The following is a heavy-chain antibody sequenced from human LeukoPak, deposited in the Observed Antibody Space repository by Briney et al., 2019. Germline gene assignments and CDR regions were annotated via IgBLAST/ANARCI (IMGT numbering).Heavy chain of an antibody. CDR1: GYTFTSYD. D-gene: IGHD6-6*01. Sequence: ASVKVSCKASGYTFTSYDINWARHATGQGLEWMGWMNSNSGNTGYEQKFQGRVTMTRNPSISTAYMELSSLRSEDTAVYYCARGIAARTGEVGYWGQGTLVTVSS. J-gene: IGHJ4*02. V-gene: IGHV1-8*01. CDR2: MNSNSGNT. CDR3: ARGIAARTGEVGY.